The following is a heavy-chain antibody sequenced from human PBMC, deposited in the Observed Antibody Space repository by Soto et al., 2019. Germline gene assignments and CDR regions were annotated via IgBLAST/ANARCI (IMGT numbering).Heavy chain of an antibody. V-gene: IGHV1-8*01. CDR3: ARGHGRDFVPLHLFDP. Sequence: VASVKVSCKASGYTFTSYDINWVRQATGQGLEWMGWMNPNSGNTGYAQKFQGRVTMTRNTSISTAYMELSSLRSEDTAVYYCARGHGRDFVPLHLFDPWGQGTLVTVSS. CDR2: MNPNSGNT. J-gene: IGHJ5*02. D-gene: IGHD2-2*01. CDR1: GYTFTSYD.